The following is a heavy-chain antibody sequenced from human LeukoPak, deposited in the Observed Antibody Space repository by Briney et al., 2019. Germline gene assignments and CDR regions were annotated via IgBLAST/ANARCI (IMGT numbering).Heavy chain of an antibody. CDR3: ARGGDGYNSYYFDY. CDR1: GGSISSGSYY. V-gene: IGHV4-61*02. J-gene: IGHJ4*02. D-gene: IGHD5-24*01. CDR2: IYTSGST. Sequence: PSETLSLTCTVSGGSISSGSYYWSWIRQPAGKGLEWIGRIYTSGSTNYSPSLKSRVTISVDTSKNQFSLKLSSVTAADTAVYYCARGGDGYNSYYFDYWGQGTLVTVSS.